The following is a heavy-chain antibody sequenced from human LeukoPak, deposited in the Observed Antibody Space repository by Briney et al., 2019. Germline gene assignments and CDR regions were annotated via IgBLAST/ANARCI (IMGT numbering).Heavy chain of an antibody. CDR1: GFTFSSYS. D-gene: IGHD3-22*01. J-gene: IGHJ5*02. Sequence: GGSLRLSCAASGFTFSSYSMNWVRQAPGKGLEWVANIKQDGSEKYYVDSVKGRFTISRDNAKNSLYLQMNSLRAGDTAVYYCARDYYDSSGYYKTWGQGTLVTVSS. V-gene: IGHV3-7*01. CDR2: IKQDGSEK. CDR3: ARDYYDSSGYYKT.